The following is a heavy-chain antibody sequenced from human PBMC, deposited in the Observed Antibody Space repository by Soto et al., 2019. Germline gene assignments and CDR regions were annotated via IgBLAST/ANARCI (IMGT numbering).Heavy chain of an antibody. CDR3: ARDRGAYYYDSSGPGAFDI. V-gene: IGHV1-69*13. CDR2: IIPIFGTA. J-gene: IGHJ3*02. Sequence: GASVKVSCKASGGTFSSYAISWVRQAPGQGLEWMGGIIPIFGTANYAQKFQGRVTITADESTSTAYMELSSLRSEDTAVYYCARDRGAYYYDSSGPGAFDIWGQGTMVTVSS. CDR1: GGTFSSYA. D-gene: IGHD3-22*01.